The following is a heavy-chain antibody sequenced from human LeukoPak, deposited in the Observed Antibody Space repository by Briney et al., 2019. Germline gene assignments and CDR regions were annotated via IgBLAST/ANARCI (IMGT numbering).Heavy chain of an antibody. J-gene: IGHJ3*02. V-gene: IGHV4-59*01. Sequence: SETLSLTCTVSGGSISSYYWSWIRQPPGKGLERIGYIYYSGSTNYNPSLKSRVTISVDTSKNQFSLKLSSVTAADTAVYYCARDITMVPGAFDIWGQGTMVTVSS. CDR1: GGSISSYY. CDR3: ARDITMVPGAFDI. CDR2: IYYSGST. D-gene: IGHD3-10*01.